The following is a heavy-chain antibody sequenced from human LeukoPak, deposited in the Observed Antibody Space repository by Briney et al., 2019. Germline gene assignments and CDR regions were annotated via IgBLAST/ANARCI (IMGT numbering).Heavy chain of an antibody. CDR2: IKSKADGGTT. J-gene: IGHJ4*02. CDR1: GFTFSSYE. Sequence: GGSLRLSCAASGFTFSSYEMSWVRQAPGKGLEWVGRIKSKADGGTTDYAAPVKGRFTISRDDSKNTLDLQMNSLKSEDTAFYHCTTDEHFWGQGTLVTVSS. CDR3: TTDEHF. V-gene: IGHV3-15*01.